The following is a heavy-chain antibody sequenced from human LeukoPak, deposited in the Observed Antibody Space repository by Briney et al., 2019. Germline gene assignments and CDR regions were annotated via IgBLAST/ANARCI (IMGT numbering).Heavy chain of an antibody. D-gene: IGHD4-17*01. CDR2: INHSGSA. Sequence: EWIGEINHSGSANYNPSLKSRVTISVDTSKNQFSLKLSSVTAADTAVYYCARVRGHYYYGMDVWGKGTTVTVSS. V-gene: IGHV4-34*01. J-gene: IGHJ6*04. CDR3: ARVRGHYYYGMDV.